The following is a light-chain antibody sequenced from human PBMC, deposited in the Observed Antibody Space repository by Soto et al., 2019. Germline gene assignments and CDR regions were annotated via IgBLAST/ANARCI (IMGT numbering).Light chain of an antibody. CDR2: GAS. Sequence: EIVMTQSPATLSVSPGERATLSCRASQSVKSNLAWYQQKPGQAPRLLIYGASTRATGIPARFSGSGSGTEFTLTISSLQSEDFAVYYCQQYNNWPPLTVGGGTKVEIK. V-gene: IGKV3-15*01. CDR3: QQYNNWPPLT. CDR1: QSVKSN. J-gene: IGKJ4*01.